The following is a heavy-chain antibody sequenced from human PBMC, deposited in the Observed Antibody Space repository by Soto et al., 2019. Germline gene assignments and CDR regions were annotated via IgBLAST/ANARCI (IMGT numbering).Heavy chain of an antibody. CDR3: VRVAISASGTSAGGFDP. D-gene: IGHD6-13*01. Sequence: SETLSLTCAVSGGSISSYYWSWIRQPPGKGLEWIGYIYYIGKTNYNPSLRSRVTISVDTSKNQFSLKLSSVTAADTAVYYCVRVAISASGTSAGGFDPWGQGTMVTGSS. V-gene: IGHV4-59*01. CDR1: GGSISSYY. CDR2: IYYIGKT. J-gene: IGHJ5*02.